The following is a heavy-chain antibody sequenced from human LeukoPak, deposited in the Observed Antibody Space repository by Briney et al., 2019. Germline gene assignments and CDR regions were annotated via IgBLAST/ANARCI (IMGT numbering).Heavy chain of an antibody. CDR1: GLSISSSDYY. D-gene: IGHD2/OR15-2a*01. CDR2: IYYTGTT. V-gene: IGHV4-39*01. CDR3: ARLAYYYSTIRRPNWFDP. J-gene: IGHJ5*02. Sequence: SETLPLTCTVSGLSISSSDYYWAWIRQPPGKDLEWIGIIYYTGTTYYNPSLTSRVTISVDTSKNQFSLRLGSVTAADTAVYYCARLAYYYSTIRRPNWFDPWGQGTLVTVSS.